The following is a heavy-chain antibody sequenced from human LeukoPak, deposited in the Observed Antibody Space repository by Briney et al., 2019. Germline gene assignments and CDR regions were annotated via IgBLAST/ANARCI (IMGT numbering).Heavy chain of an antibody. CDR1: GGTFSSYA. CDR2: IIPIFGTA. Sequence: ASVKVSCKASGGTFSSYAISWVRQAPGQGLEWMGGIIPIFGTANYAQKFQGRVTITADESTSTAYMELRSLRSDDTAVYYCASLANDPRSPLYFQHWGQGTLVTVSS. D-gene: IGHD4-17*01. CDR3: ASLANDPRSPLYFQH. J-gene: IGHJ1*01. V-gene: IGHV1-69*13.